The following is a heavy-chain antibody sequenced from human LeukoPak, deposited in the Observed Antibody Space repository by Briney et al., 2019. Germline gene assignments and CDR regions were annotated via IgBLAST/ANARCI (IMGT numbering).Heavy chain of an antibody. Sequence: GESLKISCKGSGCSFTSYWIGWVRQMPGKGLEWMGIIYPGDSDTRYSPSFQGQVTISADKSISTAYLQWSSLKASDTAMYYCARPGSYDFWNGWFDPWGQGTLVTVSS. D-gene: IGHD3-3*01. V-gene: IGHV5-51*01. CDR2: IYPGDSDT. CDR1: GCSFTSYW. J-gene: IGHJ5*02. CDR3: ARPGSYDFWNGWFDP.